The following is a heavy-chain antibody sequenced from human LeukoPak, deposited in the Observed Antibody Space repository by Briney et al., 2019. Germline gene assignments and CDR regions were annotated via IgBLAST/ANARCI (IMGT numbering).Heavy chain of an antibody. CDR1: GFTFSTYA. J-gene: IGHJ2*01. CDR3: AKRYFGSGSTRYFDL. CDR2: ISGIGDRT. D-gene: IGHD3-10*01. V-gene: IGHV3-23*01. Sequence: PGGSLRLSCAASGFTFSTYAMSRVRQAPGKGLEWVSAISGIGDRTYYADSVKGRFTISRDNSKNTLYLQMNSLRAEDTAVYYCAKRYFGSGSTRYFDLWGRGTLVTVSS.